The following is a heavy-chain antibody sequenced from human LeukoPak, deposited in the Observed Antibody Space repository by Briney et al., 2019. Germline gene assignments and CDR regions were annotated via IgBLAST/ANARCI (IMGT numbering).Heavy chain of an antibody. CDR3: ASTAHISGDCLDY. D-gene: IGHD2-21*02. CDR1: GFTSSIYA. CDR2: LSGSGGST. V-gene: IGHV3-23*01. J-gene: IGHJ4*02. Sequence: GGSLRLSCVASGFTSSIYAMSWVRQAPGKGLEWVSALSGSGGSTYYADSVKGRFTISRDNSKNTLYLQMNSLRAEDTAVYYCASTAHISGDCLDYWGQGTLVTVSS.